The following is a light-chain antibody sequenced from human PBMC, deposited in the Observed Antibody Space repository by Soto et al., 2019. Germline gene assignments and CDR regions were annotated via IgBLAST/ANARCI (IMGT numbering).Light chain of an antibody. CDR3: SSYTSRSTLGV. V-gene: IGLV2-14*01. J-gene: IGLJ2*01. CDR1: SSDVGSYIY. Sequence: QSALTQPASVSGSPGQSITISCTGTSSDVGSYIYVSWYQHHPGKAPKLMIYDVSNRPSGVSNRFSGSKSGNTASLTISGLQAEDEADYYCSSYTSRSTLGVFGGGTKVTVL. CDR2: DVS.